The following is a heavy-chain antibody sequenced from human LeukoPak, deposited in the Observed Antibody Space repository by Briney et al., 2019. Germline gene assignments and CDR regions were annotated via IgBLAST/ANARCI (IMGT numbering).Heavy chain of an antibody. CDR2: IYYSGST. Sequence: SETLSLTCAVSGGSISSGGYSWSWIRQPPGKGLEWIGYIYYSGSTYYNPSLKSRVTISVDTSKNQFSLKLSSVTAADTAVYYCARDVVAAPGTWDYWGLGTLVTVSS. CDR1: GGSISSGGYS. V-gene: IGHV4-30-4*07. CDR3: ARDVVAAPGTWDY. D-gene: IGHD6-13*01. J-gene: IGHJ4*02.